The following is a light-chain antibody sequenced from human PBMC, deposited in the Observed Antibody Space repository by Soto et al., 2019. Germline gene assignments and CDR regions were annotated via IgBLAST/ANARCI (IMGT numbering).Light chain of an antibody. CDR1: ESVVSSY. CDR2: DAS. V-gene: IGKV3-20*01. CDR3: QQYGSIPWT. Sequence: EIVVTQSPGALSLSPGERATLACMATESVVSSYLAWYQLKPGQAPRLLIYDASSRATGIPDRFSGSGSGTDFTLTISRLEPEDFAVYYCQQYGSIPWTFGQGTKVDIK. J-gene: IGKJ1*01.